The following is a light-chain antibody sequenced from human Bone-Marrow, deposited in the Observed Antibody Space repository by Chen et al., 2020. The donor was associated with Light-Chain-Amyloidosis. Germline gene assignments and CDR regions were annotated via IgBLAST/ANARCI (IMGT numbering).Light chain of an antibody. V-gene: IGLV3-25*03. Sequence: SYELTQPPSVSVSPGQTARITCSGDDLPTKYAYWYQQKPGQAPLLVIHRDTERPSGISERFSGSSSGTTATLTISVVQAEDEADYHCQSADSSGTYEVIFGGGTKLTVL. CDR3: QSADSSGTYEVI. CDR2: RDT. CDR1: DLPTKY. J-gene: IGLJ2*01.